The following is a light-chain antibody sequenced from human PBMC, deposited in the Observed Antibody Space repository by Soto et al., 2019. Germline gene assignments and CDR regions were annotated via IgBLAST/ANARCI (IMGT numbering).Light chain of an antibody. J-gene: IGKJ5*01. V-gene: IGKV3-15*01. Sequence: EIVMTQSPATLSVSPGERATLSCRASQSVNSKVAWYQQKPGQPPRLLIYAASTRATGVPARFSGGGSGTEFILTISILQSEDFAVYYCQQHTDWPPITFGQGTRLEIK. CDR1: QSVNSK. CDR3: QQHTDWPPIT. CDR2: AAS.